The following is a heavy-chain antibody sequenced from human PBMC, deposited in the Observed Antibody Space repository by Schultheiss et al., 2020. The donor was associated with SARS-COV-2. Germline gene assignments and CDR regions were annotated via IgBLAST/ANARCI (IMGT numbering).Heavy chain of an antibody. CDR2: IYYSGST. CDR3: ARVCWYYGSGSNGWFDP. J-gene: IGHJ5*02. V-gene: IGHV4-59*12. CDR1: GGSISSYY. Sequence: SQTLSLTCTVSGGSISSYYWSWIRQPPGKGLEWIGYIYYSGSTNYNPSLKSRVTISVDTSKNQFSLKLSSVTAADTAVYYCARVCWYYGSGSNGWFDPWGQGTLVTVSS. D-gene: IGHD3-10*01.